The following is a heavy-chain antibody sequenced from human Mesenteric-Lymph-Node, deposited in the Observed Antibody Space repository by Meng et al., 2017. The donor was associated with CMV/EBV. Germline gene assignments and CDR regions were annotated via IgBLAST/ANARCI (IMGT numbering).Heavy chain of an antibody. CDR1: YTFTDYA. CDR3: ARGLEGGYSSGFNLGY. V-gene: IGHV1-3*01. D-gene: IGHD5-18*01. CDR2: INAGNGNT. J-gene: IGHJ4*02. Sequence: YTFTDYAMHWVRQAPGQRLEWMGWINAGNGNTKHSQKFQGRVTITRDTSASTDYMELSSLTSEDTAIYYCARGLEGGYSSGFNLGYWGQGTLVTVSS.